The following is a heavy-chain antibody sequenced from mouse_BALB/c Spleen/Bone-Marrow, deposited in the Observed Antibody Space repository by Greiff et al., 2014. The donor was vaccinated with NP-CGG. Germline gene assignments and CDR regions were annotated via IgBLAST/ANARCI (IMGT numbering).Heavy chain of an antibody. Sequence: LSLTCSVTGDSITSGYWNWIRKFPGHKLEYMGYISYSVSTYYNPSLKSPNSITRDTSKNPYYRQLKSVTNEDKATYYCERDLYGIKYWGQGITLTASP. V-gene: IGHV3-8*02. CDR3: ERDLYGIKY. CDR1: GDSITSGY. J-gene: IGHJ2*01. CDR2: ISYSVST. D-gene: IGHD1-1*01.